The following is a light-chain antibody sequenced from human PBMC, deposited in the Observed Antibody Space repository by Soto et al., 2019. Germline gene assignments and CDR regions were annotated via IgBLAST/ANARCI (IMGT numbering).Light chain of an antibody. J-gene: IGKJ1*01. Sequence: EIVLTQSPGTLSLSPGERATLSCRASQSVSSSYLAWYQQKPGQAPRLLIYDTSSRATGIPDRLSGSGSGTGFTLAISRLGPEDFAVYYCQQCGSAPSFGQGTKVELK. V-gene: IGKV3-20*01. CDR1: QSVSSSY. CDR2: DTS. CDR3: QQCGSAPS.